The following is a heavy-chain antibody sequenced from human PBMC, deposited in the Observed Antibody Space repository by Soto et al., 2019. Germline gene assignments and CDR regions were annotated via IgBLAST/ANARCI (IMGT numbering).Heavy chain of an antibody. J-gene: IGHJ5*02. CDR3: ARERPDGARLDP. V-gene: IGHV4-30-4*01. CDR2: IYYSGST. CDR1: GGSIRSGDYY. D-gene: IGHD6-6*01. Sequence: PXXTLSLPCTVSGGSIRSGDYYWSSIRQPPGKGLEWIGYIYYSGSTYYNPSLKSRVTISVDTSKNQFSLKLSYVTAADTAVYYCARERPDGARLDPWGQGTLVTVSS.